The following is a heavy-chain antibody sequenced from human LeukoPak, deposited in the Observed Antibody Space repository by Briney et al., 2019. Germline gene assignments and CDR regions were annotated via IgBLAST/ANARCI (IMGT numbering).Heavy chain of an antibody. CDR2: ISSSSSYI. D-gene: IGHD5-18*01. V-gene: IGHV3-21*01. CDR3: ATREEGGIQL. J-gene: IGHJ4*02. Sequence: GGSLRLSCAASGFTFSSYSMNWVRQAPGKGLEWVSSISSSSSYIYYADSVKGRFTISRDNAKNSLYLQMNSLRAEDTAVYYCATREEGGIQLWGQGNPGHRLL. CDR1: GFTFSSYS.